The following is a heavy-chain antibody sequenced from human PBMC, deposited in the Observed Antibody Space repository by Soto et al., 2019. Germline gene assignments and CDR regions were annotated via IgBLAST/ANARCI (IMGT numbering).Heavy chain of an antibody. Sequence: ASVKVSCKASGYTFTSYYMHWVRQAPGQGLEWMGIINPSGGSTSYAQKFQGRVTMTRDTSTSTVYMELSSLRSEDTAVYYCARDIGPRNYDFWSGPFDYWGQGTLVTVSS. CDR1: GYTFTSYY. CDR2: INPSGGST. D-gene: IGHD3-3*01. J-gene: IGHJ4*02. CDR3: ARDIGPRNYDFWSGPFDY. V-gene: IGHV1-46*01.